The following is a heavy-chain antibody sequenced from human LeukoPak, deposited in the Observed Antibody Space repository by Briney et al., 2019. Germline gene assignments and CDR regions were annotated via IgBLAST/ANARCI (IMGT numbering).Heavy chain of an antibody. J-gene: IGHJ4*02. V-gene: IGHV3-30*18. CDR1: GFTFSSYG. Sequence: PGGSLRLSCAASGFTFSSYGMHWVRQAPGKGLEWVAVISYDGSNKYYADSVKGRFTISRDNSKNTLYLQMNSLRAEDTAVYYCAKDRGYCSSTSCYTFDYWGQGTLVTVSS. CDR3: AKDRGYCSSTSCYTFDY. D-gene: IGHD2-2*02. CDR2: ISYDGSNK.